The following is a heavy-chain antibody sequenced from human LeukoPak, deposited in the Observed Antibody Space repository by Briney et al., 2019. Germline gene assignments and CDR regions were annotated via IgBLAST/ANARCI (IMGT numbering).Heavy chain of an antibody. CDR1: GFTFSSYS. D-gene: IGHD7-27*01. Sequence: PGGSLRLSCAASGFTFSSYSMTWVRQAPGKGLQWISYISSSGITIYYGDSVKGRFTISRDNAKNSLHLQMNSLRDEDTAMYYCVRVDWGSLAFDIWGHGTMVTVSS. V-gene: IGHV3-48*02. J-gene: IGHJ3*02. CDR3: VRVDWGSLAFDI. CDR2: ISSSGITI.